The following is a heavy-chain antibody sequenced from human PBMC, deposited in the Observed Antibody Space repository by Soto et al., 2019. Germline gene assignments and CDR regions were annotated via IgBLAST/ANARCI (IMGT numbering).Heavy chain of an antibody. CDR3: ARGALAGIVVVRGLYNWFDP. Sequence: GASVKVSCKASGYTFTDYYMHWVRQAPGQGLEWMGWINPNSGGTNYAQKFQGRVTMTRDTSISTAYMELSRLRSDDTAVYYCARGALAGIVVVRGLYNWFDPWGQGTLVTVSS. D-gene: IGHD3-22*01. V-gene: IGHV1-2*02. CDR2: INPNSGGT. J-gene: IGHJ5*02. CDR1: GYTFTDYY.